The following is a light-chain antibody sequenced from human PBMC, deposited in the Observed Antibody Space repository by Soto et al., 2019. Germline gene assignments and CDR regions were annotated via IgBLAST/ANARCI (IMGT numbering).Light chain of an antibody. V-gene: IGKV3-20*01. J-gene: IGKJ5*01. CDR1: QSVSSSY. Sequence: EIVLTQSPGTLSLSPGERATLSCRASQSVSSSYLAWYQQRPGQAPRLLIYGASTRATGISDRFRGSGSGTDFTLTISRLEPEDFAVYYCQQYDGSLITFGQGTRLEIK. CDR3: QQYDGSLIT. CDR2: GAS.